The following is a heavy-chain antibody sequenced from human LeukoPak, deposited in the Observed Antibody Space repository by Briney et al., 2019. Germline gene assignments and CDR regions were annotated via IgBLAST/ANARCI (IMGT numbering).Heavy chain of an antibody. CDR2: MNPNSGNT. V-gene: IGHV1-8*02. D-gene: IGHD3-3*01. CDR1: GYTFTSYD. J-gene: IGHJ5*02. Sequence: GASVKVSCKASGYTFTSYDINWVRQATGQGLEWMGWMNPNSGNTGYAQKFQGRVTMTRNTSISTAYMELSSLRSEDTAVYYCARNSYYDFWSGYYTRWFDPWGQGTLVTVSS. CDR3: ARNSYYDFWSGYYTRWFDP.